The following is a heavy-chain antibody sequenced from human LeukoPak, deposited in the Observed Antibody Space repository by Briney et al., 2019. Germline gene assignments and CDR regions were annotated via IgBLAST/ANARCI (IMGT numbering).Heavy chain of an antibody. CDR1: GDSISGSSYY. CDR3: ARHGPPMQRQFYDS. CDR2: VYYTGST. J-gene: IGHJ4*02. V-gene: IGHV4-39*01. Sequence: SETLSLTCTVTGDSISGSSYYWAWIRQPPGKGLEWIGSVYYTGSTYYMSSLKSRVTISADTSKNLFSLKVNSMTAADTAVYYCARHGPPMQRQFYDSWGQGTLVTVSS. D-gene: IGHD5-24*01.